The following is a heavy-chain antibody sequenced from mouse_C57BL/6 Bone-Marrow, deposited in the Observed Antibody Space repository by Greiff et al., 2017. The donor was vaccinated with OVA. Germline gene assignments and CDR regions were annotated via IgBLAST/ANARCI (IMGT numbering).Heavy chain of an antibody. CDR1: GYTFTSYW. V-gene: IGHV1-55*01. CDR2: IYPGSGST. CDR3: ASPLYYDYDGGMDY. D-gene: IGHD2-4*01. Sequence: QVQLKQPGAELVKPGASVKMSCKASGYTFTSYWITWVKQRPGQGLEWIGDIYPGSGSTNYNEKFKSKATLTVDTSSSTAYMQLSSLTSEDSAVYYSASPLYYDYDGGMDYWGQGTSVTVSS. J-gene: IGHJ4*01.